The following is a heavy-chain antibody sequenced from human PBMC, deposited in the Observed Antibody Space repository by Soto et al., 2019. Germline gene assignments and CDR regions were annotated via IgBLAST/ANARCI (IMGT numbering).Heavy chain of an antibody. Sequence: EVQLVESGGGLVKPGGSRGPSCVTSGFTFSGYSINWVRQPPGKGLEWVSSIDSSSTYILYADSVKGRFTISRDNAENSLSLQLNSLRAEDTAVYYCASHVGISRIYDNWGQGTLVTVSA. CDR3: ASHVGISRIYDN. D-gene: IGHD1-20*01. J-gene: IGHJ4*02. CDR1: GFTFSGYS. V-gene: IGHV3-21*01. CDR2: IDSSSTYI.